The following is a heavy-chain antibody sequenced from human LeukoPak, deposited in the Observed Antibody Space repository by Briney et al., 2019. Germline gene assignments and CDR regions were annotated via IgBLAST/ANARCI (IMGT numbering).Heavy chain of an antibody. D-gene: IGHD2-15*01. V-gene: IGHV4-4*02. CDR1: GGSISSSDW. CDR2: VYHSGST. Sequence: PSETLSLTCAVSGGSISSSDWRSWVRQPPGKGLEWIGEVYHSGSTYYNPSLKSRVTISVDTSKNQFSLKLSSVTAADTAVYYCLVRAPLLSSWFDPWGQGTLVTVSS. J-gene: IGHJ5*02. CDR3: LVRAPLLSSWFDP.